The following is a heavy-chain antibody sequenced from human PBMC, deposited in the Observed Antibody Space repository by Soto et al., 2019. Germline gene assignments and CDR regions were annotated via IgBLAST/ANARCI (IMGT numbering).Heavy chain of an antibody. Sequence: GGSLRLSCAASGFTFSSYAMSWVRQAPGKGLEWVSAISGSGGSTYYADSVKGRFTISRDNSKNTLYLQMNSLRAEDTAVYYCAKVHRPMDGYAPFDYWGQGTLVTVSS. CDR1: GFTFSSYA. CDR3: AKVHRPMDGYAPFDY. D-gene: IGHD5-12*01. J-gene: IGHJ4*02. V-gene: IGHV3-23*01. CDR2: ISGSGGST.